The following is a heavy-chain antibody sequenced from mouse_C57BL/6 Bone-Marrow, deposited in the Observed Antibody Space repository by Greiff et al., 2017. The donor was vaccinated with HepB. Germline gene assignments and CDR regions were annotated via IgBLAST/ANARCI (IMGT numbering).Heavy chain of an antibody. J-gene: IGHJ4*01. D-gene: IGHD3-1*01. CDR1: GYTFTDHT. Sequence: VQLQQSDAELVKPGASVKISCKVSGYTFTDHTIHWMKQRPEQGLEWIGYIYPRDGSTKYNEKFKGKATLAADKSSSTAYMQLNSLTSEDSAVYFCARGLYAVYYAMDYWGQGTSVTVSS. CDR3: ARGLYAVYYAMDY. CDR2: IYPRDGST. V-gene: IGHV1-78*01.